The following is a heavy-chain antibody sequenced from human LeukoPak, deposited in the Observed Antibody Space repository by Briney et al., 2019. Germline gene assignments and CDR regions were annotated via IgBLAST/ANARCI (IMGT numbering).Heavy chain of an antibody. J-gene: IGHJ4*02. D-gene: IGHD3-10*01. Sequence: GESLKISCKGSGYSFTSYWIGWVRQMPGKGLEWMGIIYPGDSDTRYSPSFQGQVTISADKSISTAYLQWSSLKASDTAMYYCASLYGSGSYYNTHFDYWGQGTLVTVSS. CDR1: GYSFTSYW. CDR2: IYPGDSDT. CDR3: ASLYGSGSYYNTHFDY. V-gene: IGHV5-51*01.